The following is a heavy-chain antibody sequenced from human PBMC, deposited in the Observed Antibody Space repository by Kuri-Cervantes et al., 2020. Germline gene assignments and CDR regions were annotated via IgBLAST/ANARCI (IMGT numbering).Heavy chain of an antibody. D-gene: IGHD3-10*01. CDR1: GYTFTGYY. Sequence: ASVKVSCKASGYTFTGYYMHWVRQAPGQGLEWMGWISAYNGNTNYAQKLQGRVTMTTDTSTSTAYMELRSLRSDDTAVYYCARGYYGSGSYSIFYYYGMDVWGQGTTVTVSS. CDR2: ISAYNGNT. CDR3: ARGYYGSGSYSIFYYYGMDV. V-gene: IGHV1-18*04. J-gene: IGHJ6*02.